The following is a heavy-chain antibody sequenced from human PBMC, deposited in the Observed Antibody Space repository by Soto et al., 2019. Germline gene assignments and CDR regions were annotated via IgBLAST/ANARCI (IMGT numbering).Heavy chain of an antibody. J-gene: IGHJ4*02. CDR2: IYHSGSS. CDR3: ARDLLDTTVDYYFDS. D-gene: IGHD4-17*01. Sequence: SETRSLTCTVSGGSLSSGSYYWIWIRQPPGKGLEWIGYIYHSGSSQSNPSLKSRVTISIDTSKNQFSLELRSVTAADTAVYYCARDLLDTTVDYYFDSWGPGRLVTVSS. V-gene: IGHV4-30-4*01. CDR1: GGSLSSGSYY.